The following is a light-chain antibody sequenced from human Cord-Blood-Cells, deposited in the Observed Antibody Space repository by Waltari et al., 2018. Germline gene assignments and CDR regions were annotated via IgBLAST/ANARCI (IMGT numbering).Light chain of an antibody. CDR2: VGS. CDR1: SSAVGSYNL. V-gene: IGLV2-23*01. J-gene: IGLJ2*01. CDR3: CSYAGSSTVV. Sequence: QSALTQPASVSGSPGQSITISCPGTSSAVGSYNLVSWYQQHPGKAPKLMIYVGSKRPAGVSNRFSGSKSGNTASLTISGLQAEDEADYYCCSYAGSSTVVFGGGTKLTVL.